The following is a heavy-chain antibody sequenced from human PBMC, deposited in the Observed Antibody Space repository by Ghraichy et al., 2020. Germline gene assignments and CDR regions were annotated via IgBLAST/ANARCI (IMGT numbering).Heavy chain of an antibody. CDR3: ARAGGGWYYPLLVFDY. D-gene: IGHD6-19*01. J-gene: IGHJ4*02. CDR2: IYYSGST. Sequence: SETLSLTCTVSGGSISSYYWSWIRQPPGKGLEWIGYIYYSGSTNYNPSLKSRVTISVDTSKNQFSLKLSSVTAADTAVYYCARAGGGWYYPLLVFDYWGQGTLVTVSS. CDR1: GGSISSYY. V-gene: IGHV4-59*01.